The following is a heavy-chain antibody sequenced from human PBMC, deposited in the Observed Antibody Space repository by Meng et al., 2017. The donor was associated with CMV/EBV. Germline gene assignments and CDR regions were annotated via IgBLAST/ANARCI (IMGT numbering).Heavy chain of an antibody. J-gene: IGHJ4*02. CDR3: GGVCGGSCFDY. V-gene: IGHV1-69*01. CDR2: IIPIFGTA. Sequence: QVPLMQVGGGGKRPGSSGDASCNASGGTFSSYAISWGRQAPGQGLEWMGGIIPIFGTANYAQKFQGRVTITADESTSTAYMELSSLRSEDTAVYYCGGVCGGSCFDYWGQGTLVTVSS. D-gene: IGHD2-15*01. CDR1: GGTFSSYA.